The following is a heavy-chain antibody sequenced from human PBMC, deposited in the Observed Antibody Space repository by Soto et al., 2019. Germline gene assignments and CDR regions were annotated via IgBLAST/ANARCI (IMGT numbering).Heavy chain of an antibody. Sequence: SETLSLTCTVSGGSISSGDYYWSWIRQPPGKGLEWIGYISYSGNTYYNPSLKSRVTISVDTSKNQFSLKLNSVTAADTAVYFCARTKYDSVWGSYRFDYWGQGTLVTVSS. CDR2: ISYSGNT. CDR3: ARTKYDSVWGSYRFDY. V-gene: IGHV4-30-4*01. CDR1: GGSISSGDYY. J-gene: IGHJ4*02. D-gene: IGHD3-16*02.